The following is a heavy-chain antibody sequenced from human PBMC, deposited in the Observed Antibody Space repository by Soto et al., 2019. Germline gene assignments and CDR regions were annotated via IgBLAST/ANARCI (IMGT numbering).Heavy chain of an antibody. V-gene: IGHV1-18*01. D-gene: IGHD3-9*01. Sequence: SVKVSCKASGYTFTSYGISWVRQAPGQGLEWMGWISAYNGNTNYAQKVQGRVTMTTDTSTSTAYMELRSLRSDDTAVYYCACLALYYDILTGPMDVWGQGTTVTVS. CDR1: GYTFTSYG. J-gene: IGHJ6*02. CDR2: ISAYNGNT. CDR3: ACLALYYDILTGPMDV.